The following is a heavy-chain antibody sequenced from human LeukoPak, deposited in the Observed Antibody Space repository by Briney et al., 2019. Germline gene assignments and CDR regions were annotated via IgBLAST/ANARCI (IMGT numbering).Heavy chain of an antibody. CDR2: IKSKTDGGTT. Sequence: GGSLRLSCAASGFTSSNAWMSWVRQAPGKGLEWVARIKSKTDGGTTDYAAPVKGRFTISRDDSKNTLYLQMNSLKTEDTAVYYCTTEGHNYDILTGYYPNGGYFQHWGQGTLVTVSS. CDR1: GFTSSNAW. J-gene: IGHJ1*01. D-gene: IGHD3-9*01. CDR3: TTEGHNYDILTGYYPNGGYFQH. V-gene: IGHV3-15*01.